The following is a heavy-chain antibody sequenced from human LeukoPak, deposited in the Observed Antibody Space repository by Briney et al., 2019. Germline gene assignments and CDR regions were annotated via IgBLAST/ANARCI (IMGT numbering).Heavy chain of an antibody. V-gene: IGHV1-2*02. D-gene: IGHD5-18*01. J-gene: IGHJ5*02. CDR2: INPNSGGT. CDR1: GYTFTGYY. CDR3: AREYSIGDGWFDP. Sequence: ASVKVSCKASGYTFTGYYMHWVRQAPGQGLEWMGWINPNSGGTNYAQKFQGRVTMTRDTSISTAYMELSRLRSDDTAVYYCAREYSIGDGWFDPWGQGTLVTVSS.